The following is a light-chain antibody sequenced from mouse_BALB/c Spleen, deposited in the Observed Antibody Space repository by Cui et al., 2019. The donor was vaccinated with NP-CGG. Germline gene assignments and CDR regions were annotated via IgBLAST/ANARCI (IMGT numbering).Light chain of an antibody. J-gene: IGLJ1*01. Sequence: QAVVTQESALTTSPGETVTLTCRSSTGAVTTSNYANWVQEKPDHLFTGLIGGTNNRAPGVSARFSGSLIGDKAALTITGAQTEDEAIYFCALWYSNHWVFGGGTKLIVL. CDR3: ALWYSNHWV. CDR1: TGAVTTSNY. V-gene: IGLV1*01. CDR2: GTN.